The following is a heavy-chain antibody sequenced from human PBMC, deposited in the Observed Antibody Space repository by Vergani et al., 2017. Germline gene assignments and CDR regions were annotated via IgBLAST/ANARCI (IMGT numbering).Heavy chain of an antibody. CDR2: IHYSENT. CDR1: FDSIRNLY. V-gene: IGHV4-59*11. J-gene: IGHJ5*02. D-gene: IGHD6-19*01. Sequence: QVQLQESGPGLVKSSETLSLTCSVSFDSIRNLYCNWIRQPPGKGLEWIGSIHYSENTNYNPSLKTRVTMSVDTSKNQFSLTLTSVTAADTAVYYWASDTHSGQRADRWGQGILVTVTS. CDR3: ASDTHSGQRADR.